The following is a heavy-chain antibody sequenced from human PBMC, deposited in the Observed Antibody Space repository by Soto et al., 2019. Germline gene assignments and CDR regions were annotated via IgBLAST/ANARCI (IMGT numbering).Heavy chain of an antibody. J-gene: IGHJ5*02. V-gene: IGHV1-69*01. CDR2: IIPIFGTA. CDR3: ARSACSGGSCYYNWFAP. Sequence: QVQLVQSGAEVKKTGSSVKVSCKASGGTFSSYAISWVRQAPVQGLEWMGGIIPIFGTANYAQKFQGRVTITADESTSTDYMELSSLRSEDTAVYYCARSACSGGSCYYNWFAPWGQGTLVTVSS. D-gene: IGHD2-15*01. CDR1: GGTFSSYA.